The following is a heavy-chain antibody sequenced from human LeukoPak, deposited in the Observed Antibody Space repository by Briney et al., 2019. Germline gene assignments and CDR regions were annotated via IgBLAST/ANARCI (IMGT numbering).Heavy chain of an antibody. V-gene: IGHV3-48*03. J-gene: IGHJ4*02. Sequence: GGSLRLSCAASGFTFSSYEMNWVRQAPGKGLEWVSYISSSGSTIYYADSVKGRFTISRDNAKNSLYLQMNSLRVEDTAVYYCAKEETRGQMEMATIWDCFDYWGQGTLVTVSS. CDR1: GFTFSSYE. D-gene: IGHD5-24*01. CDR2: ISSSGSTI. CDR3: AKEETRGQMEMATIWDCFDY.